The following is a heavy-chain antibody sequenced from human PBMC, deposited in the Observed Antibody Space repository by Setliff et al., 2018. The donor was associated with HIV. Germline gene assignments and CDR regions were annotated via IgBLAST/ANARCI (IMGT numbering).Heavy chain of an antibody. CDR3: AANIMGLSPEDF. V-gene: IGHV3-74*01. Sequence: HPGGSLRLSCAASGFTFSNHWMHWVRLVPGKGLVWVSRSGPDGSDTNYADFVKGRFIISRDNARNMLYLQLNSLRAEDTAVYYCAANIMGLSPEDFWGQGTLVTVSS. CDR1: GFTFSNHW. D-gene: IGHD1-26*01. J-gene: IGHJ4*02. CDR2: SGPDGSDT.